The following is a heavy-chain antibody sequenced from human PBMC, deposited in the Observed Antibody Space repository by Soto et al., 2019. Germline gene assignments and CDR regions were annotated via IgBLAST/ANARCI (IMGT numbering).Heavy chain of an antibody. J-gene: IGHJ6*02. CDR2: VSVNNGKT. D-gene: IGHD3-22*01. CDR1: GYTFTSYG. CDR3: ARDHYYDSSGYFLVYYYGMDV. Sequence: ASVKVSCKASGYTFTSYGISWVRQAPGQGLEWMGWVSVNNGKTNYAQKFRGRVTLTTDTSTNTAYMELRSLRSDDTAVYYCARDHYYDSSGYFLVYYYGMDVWGQGTTVTVSS. V-gene: IGHV1-18*01.